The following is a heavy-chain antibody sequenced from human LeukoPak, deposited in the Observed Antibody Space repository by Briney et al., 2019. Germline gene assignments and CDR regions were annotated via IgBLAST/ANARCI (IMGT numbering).Heavy chain of an antibody. V-gene: IGHV1-18*01. Sequence: ASVKVSCKASGYTFTSYGISWVRQAPGQGLEWMGWISAYNGNTNYAQKLQGRVTMTTDTSTSTAYMELRSLRSDDTAVYYCARDPHYYDSSGYYIRFDYWGQGTLVTVSS. CDR2: ISAYNGNT. CDR1: GYTFTSYG. CDR3: ARDPHYYDSSGYYIRFDY. D-gene: IGHD3-22*01. J-gene: IGHJ4*02.